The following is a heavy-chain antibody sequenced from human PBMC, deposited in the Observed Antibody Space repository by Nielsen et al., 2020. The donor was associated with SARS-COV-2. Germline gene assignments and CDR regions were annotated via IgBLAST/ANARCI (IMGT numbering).Heavy chain of an antibody. CDR3: ARGGYSYGSWYYGMDV. V-gene: IGHV3-7*03. CDR2: IKQDGSEK. Sequence: GESLKISCAASGFTFDDYAMHWVRQAPGKGLEWVANIKQDGSEKYYVDSVKGRFTISRDNAKNSLYLQMNSLRAEDTAVYYCARGGYSYGSWYYGMDVWGQGTTVTVSS. D-gene: IGHD5-18*01. J-gene: IGHJ6*02. CDR1: GFTFDDYA.